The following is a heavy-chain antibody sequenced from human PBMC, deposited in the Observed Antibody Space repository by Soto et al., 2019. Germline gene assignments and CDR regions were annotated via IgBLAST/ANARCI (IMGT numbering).Heavy chain of an antibody. Sequence: KFQGRVTMTTDTSTSTAYMELRSLRSDDTAVYYCARDRGIVVVVGDFDPWGQGTLVTVSS. V-gene: IGHV1-18*01. J-gene: IGHJ5*02. CDR3: ARDRGIVVVVGDFDP. D-gene: IGHD2-15*01.